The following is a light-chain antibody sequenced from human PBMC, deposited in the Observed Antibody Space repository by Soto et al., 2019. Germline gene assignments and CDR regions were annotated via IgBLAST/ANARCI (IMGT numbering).Light chain of an antibody. V-gene: IGKV1-33*01. CDR1: QDISRF. CDR3: QQYDNLPLT. CDR2: DAS. Sequence: DIQMTQSPSSLSASIGDRVTITCQASQDISRFLKWYQQKPGKAPNVLIFDASTLETGVPSRFSGGGSGTAFSLTISSLQVEDTAIYYCQQYDNLPLTFGGGTRVEIK. J-gene: IGKJ4*01.